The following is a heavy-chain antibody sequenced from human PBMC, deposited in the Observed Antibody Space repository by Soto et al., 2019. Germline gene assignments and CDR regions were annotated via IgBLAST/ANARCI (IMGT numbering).Heavy chain of an antibody. J-gene: IGHJ5*02. CDR1: GASISGYY. V-gene: IGHV4-4*07. D-gene: IGHD1-1*01. Sequence: QVQLQESGPGLVKPSETLSLTCTVSGASISGYYWSWIRKSAGKGLEWIGRIYATGTTDYNPSLKSRVMMSVNTSKKHFSLKLTSLPAADTPVYYCVRDGTKTLRDWFDPWGQGISVTVSS. CDR3: VRDGTKTLRDWFDP. CDR2: IYATGTT.